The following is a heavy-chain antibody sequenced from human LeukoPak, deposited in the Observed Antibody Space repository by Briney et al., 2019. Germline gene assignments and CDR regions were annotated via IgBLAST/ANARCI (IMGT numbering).Heavy chain of an antibody. Sequence: SGGSLRLSCAASGFTFSSYAMSWVRQAPGKGLEWVSAISGSGGSTYYADSVKGRFTISRDKSKNTLYLQMNSLRAEDTAVYYCASCSTSCYSVDYWGQGTLVTVSS. CDR2: ISGSGGST. D-gene: IGHD2-2*01. V-gene: IGHV3-23*01. J-gene: IGHJ4*02. CDR3: ASCSTSCYSVDY. CDR1: GFTFSSYA.